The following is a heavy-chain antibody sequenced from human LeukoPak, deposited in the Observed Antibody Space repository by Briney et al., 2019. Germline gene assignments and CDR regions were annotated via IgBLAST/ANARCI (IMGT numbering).Heavy chain of an antibody. V-gene: IGHV3-9*01. CDR2: ISWNSGSI. Sequence: GGSLRLSCAASGFTFDDYAMHWVRQAPGKGLEWVSGISWNSGSIGYADSVKGRFTISRDNSKNSLYLQMNSLRAEDTALYYCAKEYYYGSGSQTLFDYWGQGTLVTVSS. CDR1: GFTFDDYA. D-gene: IGHD3-10*01. CDR3: AKEYYYGSGSQTLFDY. J-gene: IGHJ4*02.